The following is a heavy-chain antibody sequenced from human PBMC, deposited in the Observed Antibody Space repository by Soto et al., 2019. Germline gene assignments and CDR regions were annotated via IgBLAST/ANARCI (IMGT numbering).Heavy chain of an antibody. J-gene: IGHJ5*02. D-gene: IGHD4-17*01. CDR1: GGSISSSSYY. CDR2: IYYSGST. Sequence: SETLSLTCTVSGGSISSSSYYWGWIRQPPGKGLEWIGSIYYSGSTYYNPSLKSRVTISVDTSKNQFSLKLSSVTAADTAVYYCARLHDYSNWFDPWGQGTLVTVSS. CDR3: ARLHDYSNWFDP. V-gene: IGHV4-39*01.